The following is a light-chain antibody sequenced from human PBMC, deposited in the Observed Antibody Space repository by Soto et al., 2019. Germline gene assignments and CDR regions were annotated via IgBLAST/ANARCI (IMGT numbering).Light chain of an antibody. J-gene: IGKJ1*01. CDR3: QQYDNWPRT. V-gene: IGKV3-15*01. CDR1: QSVGRT. CDR2: GAF. Sequence: EIVMTQSPATLSVFPGERATLSCRASQSVGRTLAWYQQKPGQAPRLLIYGAFTRATGIPPRFSGSGSGTEFTLTISSLQSEDFAVYFCQQYDNWPRTFGPGTKVDIK.